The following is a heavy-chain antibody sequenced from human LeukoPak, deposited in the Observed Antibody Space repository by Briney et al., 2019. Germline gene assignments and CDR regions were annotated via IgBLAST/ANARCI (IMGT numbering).Heavy chain of an antibody. CDR1: GFTFDDYA. V-gene: IGHV3-9*01. Sequence: GGSLRLSCAASGFTFDDYAMHWVRQAPGKGLEWVSGISWNSGSIGYADSVKGRFTISRDNAKNSLYLQMNSLRAEDTALYYCAKDIGGGSWTPFDYWGQGTLVTVSS. CDR2: ISWNSGSI. D-gene: IGHD6-13*01. CDR3: AKDIGGGSWTPFDY. J-gene: IGHJ4*02.